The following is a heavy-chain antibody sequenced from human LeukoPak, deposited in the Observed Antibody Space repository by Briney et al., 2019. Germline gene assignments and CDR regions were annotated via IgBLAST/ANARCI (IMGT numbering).Heavy chain of an antibody. CDR1: GGSISSSNW. Sequence: PSETLSLTCAVSGGSISSSNWWSWVRQPPGKGLEWIGEIYHSGSTNYNPSLKSRVTISVDKSKNQFSLKLSSVTAADTAVYYCARVGDSSSWSTGLGGGWWFDPWGQGTLVTVSS. V-gene: IGHV4-4*02. J-gene: IGHJ5*02. D-gene: IGHD6-13*01. CDR2: IYHSGST. CDR3: ARVGDSSSWSTGLGGGWWFDP.